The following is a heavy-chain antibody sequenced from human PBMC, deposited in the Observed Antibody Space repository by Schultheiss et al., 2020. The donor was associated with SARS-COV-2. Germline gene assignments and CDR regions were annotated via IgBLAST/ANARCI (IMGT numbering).Heavy chain of an antibody. CDR3: ARDRWAFGSSSWTPLDY. D-gene: IGHD6-13*01. Sequence: SETLSLTCTVSGGSISSGDYYWSWIRQPPGKGLEWIGYIYYSGSTYYNPSLKSRVTISVDTSKNQFSLKLSSVTAADTAVYYCARDRWAFGSSSWTPLDYWGQGTLVTVSS. CDR1: GGSISSGDYY. CDR2: IYYSGST. V-gene: IGHV4-30-4*01. J-gene: IGHJ4*02.